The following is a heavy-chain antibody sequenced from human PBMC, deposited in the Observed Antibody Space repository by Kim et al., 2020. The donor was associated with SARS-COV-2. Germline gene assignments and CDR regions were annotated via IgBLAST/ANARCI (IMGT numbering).Heavy chain of an antibody. D-gene: IGHD3-10*01. CDR1: GGSFSGYY. J-gene: IGHJ4*02. V-gene: IGHV4-34*01. CDR2: INHSGST. Sequence: SETLSLTCAVYGGSFSGYYWSWIRQPPGKGLEWIGEINHSGSTNYNPSLKRRVTISVDTSKNQFSLTLSSVTAADTAVYYCARTSMVRGVIIYFDYWGQGTLVTVSS. CDR3: ARTSMVRGVIIYFDY.